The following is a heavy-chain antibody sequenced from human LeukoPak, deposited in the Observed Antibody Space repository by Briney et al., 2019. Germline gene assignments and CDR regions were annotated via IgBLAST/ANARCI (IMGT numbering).Heavy chain of an antibody. V-gene: IGHV1-69*04. CDR1: GGTFSSYA. D-gene: IGHD2-21*01. CDR3: ARDQEVVVSGGYWFDP. CDR2: IIPIFGIA. J-gene: IGHJ5*02. Sequence: ASVKVSCKASGGTFSSYAISWVRQAPGQGLEWMGRIIPIFGIANYAQKFQGRVTITADKSTSTAYMELSSLRSEDTAVYYCARDQEVVVSGGYWFDPWGQGTLVTVSS.